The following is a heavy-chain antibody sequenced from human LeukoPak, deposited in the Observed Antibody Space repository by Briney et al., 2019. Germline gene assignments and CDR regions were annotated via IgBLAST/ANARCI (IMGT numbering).Heavy chain of an antibody. D-gene: IGHD3-9*01. V-gene: IGHV3-30*02. CDR1: GFTFSSYS. Sequence: PGGSLRLSCAASGFTFSSYSMNWVRQAPGKGLEWVAFIRYDGSNKYYADSVKGRFTISRDNSKNTLYLQMNSLRAEDTAVYYCAKTGRYFDWFVDYWGQGTLVTVSS. CDR3: AKTGRYFDWFVDY. J-gene: IGHJ4*02. CDR2: IRYDGSNK.